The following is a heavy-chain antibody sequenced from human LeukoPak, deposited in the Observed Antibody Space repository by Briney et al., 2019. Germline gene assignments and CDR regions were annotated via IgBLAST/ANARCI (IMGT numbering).Heavy chain of an antibody. CDR3: AKGDSSGYFFDY. CDR2: ISGSGGST. D-gene: IGHD3-22*01. Sequence: GGSLRLSCAASGFTFSSYGMHWVRQAPGKGLEWVSAISGSGGSTYYADSVKGRFTISRDNSKNTLYLQMNSLRAEDTAVYYCAKGDSSGYFFDYWGQGTLVTVSS. CDR1: GFTFSSYG. V-gene: IGHV3-23*01. J-gene: IGHJ4*02.